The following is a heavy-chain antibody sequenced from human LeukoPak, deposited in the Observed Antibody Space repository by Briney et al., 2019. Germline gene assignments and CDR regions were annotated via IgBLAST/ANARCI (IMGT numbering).Heavy chain of an antibody. V-gene: IGHV3-13*01. CDR1: GFTFSSYD. CDR2: IGTAGDT. CDR3: ARGGGPYGARTGWFDP. Sequence: GGSLRLSCAASGFTFSSYDMHWVRQATGKGLEWVSAIGTAGDTYYPGSVKGRFTISRENAKNSLYLQMNSLRAGDTAVYYCARGGGPYGARTGWFDPWGQGTLVTVSS. D-gene: IGHD4-17*01. J-gene: IGHJ5*02.